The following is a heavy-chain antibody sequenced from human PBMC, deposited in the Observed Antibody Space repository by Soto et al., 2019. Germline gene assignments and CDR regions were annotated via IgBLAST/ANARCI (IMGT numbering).Heavy chain of an antibody. V-gene: IGHV3-23*01. CDR2: ISGSGDST. CDR1: GFIFSSYA. Sequence: EVQLLESGGGLVQPGGSLRISCAASGFIFSSYAMSWVRQAPGQGLEWVSGISGSGDSTYYADSVKGRSTISRDNSKNTLYLQMNSMRAEDTAVYHCAKNLMYYDILTGYSRAEYFQHWGQGTLVTVSS. J-gene: IGHJ1*01. D-gene: IGHD3-9*01. CDR3: AKNLMYYDILTGYSRAEYFQH.